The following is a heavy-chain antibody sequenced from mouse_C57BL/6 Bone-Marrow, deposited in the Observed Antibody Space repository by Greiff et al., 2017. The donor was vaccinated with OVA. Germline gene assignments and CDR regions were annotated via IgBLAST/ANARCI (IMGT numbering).Heavy chain of an antibody. V-gene: IGHV1-81*01. CDR1: GYTFTSYG. CDR3: ARQPIRGFYYYAMDY. J-gene: IGHJ4*01. Sequence: VHLVESGAELARPGASVKLSCKASGYTFTSYGISWVKQRTGQGLEWIGEIYPRSGNTYYNEKFKGKATLTADKSSSTAYMELRSLTSEDSAVYFCARQPIRGFYYYAMDYWGQGTSVTVSS. CDR2: IYPRSGNT. D-gene: IGHD1-1*01.